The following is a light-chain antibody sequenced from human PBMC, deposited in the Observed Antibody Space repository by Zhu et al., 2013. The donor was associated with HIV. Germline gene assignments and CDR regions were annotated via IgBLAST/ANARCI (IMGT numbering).Light chain of an antibody. CDR3: CSYAGTNTYV. CDR2: EVN. V-gene: IGLV2-14*01. CDR1: SSDVGGYNY. J-gene: IGLJ1*01. Sequence: QSALTQPASVSGSPGQSITISCTGTSSDVGGYNYVSWYQQYPGKAPKLIIYEVNKRPSGVPDRFSGSKSGNTASLTISGLQAEDEANYYCCSYAGTNTYVFGTGTKVTVL.